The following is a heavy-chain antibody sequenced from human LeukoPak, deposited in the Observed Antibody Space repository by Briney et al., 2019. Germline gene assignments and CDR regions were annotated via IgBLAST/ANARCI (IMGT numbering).Heavy chain of an antibody. CDR2: IYYSGST. D-gene: IGHD4-17*01. J-gene: IGHJ6*02. CDR3: ARKGLGYGDYESNCYYGMDV. Sequence: SETLSLTCTVSGGSISSYYWSWIRQPPGKGLEWIGYIYYSGSTNYNPSLKSRVTISVDTSKNQFSLKLSSVTAADTAVYYCARKGLGYGDYESNCYYGMDVWGRGTTVTVSS. V-gene: IGHV4-59*01. CDR1: GGSISSYY.